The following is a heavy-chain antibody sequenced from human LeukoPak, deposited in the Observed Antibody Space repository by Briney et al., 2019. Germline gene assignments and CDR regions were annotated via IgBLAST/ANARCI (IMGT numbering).Heavy chain of an antibody. J-gene: IGHJ3*02. CDR1: GGSISSGGSS. CDR3: AREDYYGSGSYLRDAFDI. D-gene: IGHD3-10*01. CDR2: IYHSGST. Sequence: PSQTLSLTCAVSGGSISSGGSSWSWIRQPPGKGLEWIGYIYHSGSTNYNPSLKSRVTMSVDTSKNQFSLKLSSVTAADTAVYYCAREDYYGSGSYLRDAFDIWGQGTMVTVSS. V-gene: IGHV4-30-2*01.